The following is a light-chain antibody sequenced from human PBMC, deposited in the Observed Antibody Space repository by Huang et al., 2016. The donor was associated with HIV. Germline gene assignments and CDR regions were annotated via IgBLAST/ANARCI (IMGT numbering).Light chain of an antibody. CDR2: DVS. CDR1: QSLLHSEGKTY. Sequence: IVMTQTPLSLSVTPGQPATISCKSNQSLLHSEGKTYLYWYLQRPGQSPQLLIYDVSSRFSGVPDRFRGSGSGTDFTLKISRVEAGDVGIYYCMQSTHRRTFGQGTKLEIK. CDR3: MQSTHRRT. V-gene: IGKV2-29*02. J-gene: IGKJ2*02.